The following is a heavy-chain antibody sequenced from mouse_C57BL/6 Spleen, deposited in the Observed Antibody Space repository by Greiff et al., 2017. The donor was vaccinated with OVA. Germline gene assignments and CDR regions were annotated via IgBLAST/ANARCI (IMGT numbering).Heavy chain of an antibody. CDR2: INPNNGGT. Sequence: EVKLQQSGPELVKPGASVKISCTASGYTFTDYYMNWVKQSHGKSLEWIGDINPNNGGTSYNQKLKGKATLTVDKSSSTAYMELLSLTSEDSADYYCARRDYYGSSYDYFDYWGQGTTLTVSS. CDR1: GYTFTDYY. CDR3: ARRDYYGSSYDYFDY. J-gene: IGHJ2*01. V-gene: IGHV1-26*01. D-gene: IGHD1-1*01.